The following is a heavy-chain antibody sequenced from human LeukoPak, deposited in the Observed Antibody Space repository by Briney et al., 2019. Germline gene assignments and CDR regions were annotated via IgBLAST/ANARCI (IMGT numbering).Heavy chain of an antibody. D-gene: IGHD4-17*01. CDR3: AVDAYGDYDYFDY. CDR1: GGSISSGDYY. V-gene: IGHV4-30-4*01. CDR2: IYYSGRT. Sequence: SQTLSLTCTVSGGSISSGDYYWSRIRQPPGKGLEWIGYIYYSGRTYYNPSLKSRVTISVDTSKNQFSLKLSSVTAADTAVYYCAVDAYGDYDYFDYWGQGTLVTVSS. J-gene: IGHJ4*02.